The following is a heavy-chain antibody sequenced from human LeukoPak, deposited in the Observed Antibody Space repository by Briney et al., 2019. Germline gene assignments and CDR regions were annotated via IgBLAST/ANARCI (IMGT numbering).Heavy chain of an antibody. CDR1: GGSISSGDYY. CDR2: IYYSGST. V-gene: IGHV4-30-4*01. J-gene: IGHJ4*02. CDR3: ARDSSGYQGFDY. D-gene: IGHD3-22*01. Sequence: SETLSLTCTVSGGSISSGDYYWSWIRLPPRKGLEWVGYIYYSGSTYYNPSLKSRVTISVDTSKNQFSLKLSSVTAADTAVYYCARDSSGYQGFDYWGQGTLVTVSS.